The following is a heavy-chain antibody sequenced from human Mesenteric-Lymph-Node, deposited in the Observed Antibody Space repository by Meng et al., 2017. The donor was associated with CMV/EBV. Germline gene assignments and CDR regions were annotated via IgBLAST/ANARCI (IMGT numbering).Heavy chain of an antibody. D-gene: IGHD3-9*01. CDR1: GGSFSGYY. J-gene: IGHJ4*02. Sequence: VPRRRWVARLLYPSETLSVTCACYGGSFSGYYWNWIRQSPEKGLEWIGEINHSGSTTYNPSFTSRIIISVDTSTNQISLNMSSVTAADTAVYYCARGSSYDILTGYFDYWGQGALVTVSS. CDR3: ARGSSYDILTGYFDY. CDR2: INHSGST. V-gene: IGHV4-34*02.